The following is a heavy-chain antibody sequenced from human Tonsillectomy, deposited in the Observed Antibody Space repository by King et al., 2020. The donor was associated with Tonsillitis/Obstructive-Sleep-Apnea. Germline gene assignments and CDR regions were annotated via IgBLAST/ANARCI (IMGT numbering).Heavy chain of an antibody. D-gene: IGHD6-6*01. Sequence: VQLQQWGAGLLKPSETLSLTCAVYGGSFSGYYWSWIRQPPGKGLEWIWEINHSGSTNYKPSLKSRVTISVDTSKNQFSLKLSSVSAADTAVYYCARGPLMGSSADYYYYYMDVWGKGTTVTVSS. CDR1: GGSFSGYY. J-gene: IGHJ6*03. CDR3: ARGPLMGSSADYYYYYMDV. CDR2: INHSGST. V-gene: IGHV4-34*01.